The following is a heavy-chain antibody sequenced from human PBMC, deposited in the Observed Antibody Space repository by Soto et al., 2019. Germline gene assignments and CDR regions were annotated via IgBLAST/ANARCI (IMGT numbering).Heavy chain of an antibody. CDR2: IYYSGST. CDR1: GGSISSSSYY. CDR3: GGGYNYAFDI. V-gene: IGHV4-39*01. J-gene: IGHJ3*02. D-gene: IGHD5-12*01. Sequence: SETLSLTCTVSGGSISSSSYYWGWIRQPPGKGLEWIGSIYYSGSTYYNPSLKSRVTISVDTSKTQFSLKLSSVTAADTAVYYCGGGYNYAFDIWGQGTMVTVSS.